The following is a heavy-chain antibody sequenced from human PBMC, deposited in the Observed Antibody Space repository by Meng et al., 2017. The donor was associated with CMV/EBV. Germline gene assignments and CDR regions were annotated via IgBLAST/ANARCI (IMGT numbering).Heavy chain of an antibody. CDR2: IYLDDDK. CDR3: AHRGSYGYHGY. Sequence: ALNGFGPVRVKPTQSLTVACTFSWFRLRTSGVGGGWIRQPLGKAPEWLAIIYLDDDKGYSPLLKSRVNITKDISQKQVGLTMTNTDPLDTATYFFAHRGSYGYHGYWGQGTLVTVSS. J-gene: IGHJ4*02. V-gene: IGHV2-5*02. D-gene: IGHD5-18*01. CDR1: WFRLRTSGVG.